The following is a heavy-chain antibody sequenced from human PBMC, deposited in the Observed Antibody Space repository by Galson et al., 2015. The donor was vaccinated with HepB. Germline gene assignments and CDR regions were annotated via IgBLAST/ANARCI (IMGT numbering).Heavy chain of an antibody. D-gene: IGHD3-9*01. CDR1: GGTFSSYA. Sequence: SVKVSCKASGGTFSSYAISWVRQAPGQGLEWMGGIIPIFGTANYAQKFQGRVTITADESTSTAYMELSSLRSEDTAVYYCARGEPYYDILTGYYRLGLYGMDVWGQGTTVTVSS. J-gene: IGHJ6*02. CDR3: ARGEPYYDILTGYYRLGLYGMDV. V-gene: IGHV1-69*13. CDR2: IIPIFGTA.